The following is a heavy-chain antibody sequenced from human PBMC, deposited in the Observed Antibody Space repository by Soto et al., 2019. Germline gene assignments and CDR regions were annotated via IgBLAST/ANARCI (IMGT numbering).Heavy chain of an antibody. V-gene: IGHV4-59*02. D-gene: IGHD3-22*01. J-gene: IGHJ5*01. CDR1: GGTVSSYY. CDR3: ESEGRYYDSSGYDRWLDP. Sequence: SETLSLTCTVSGGTVSSYYWSLIRQPPGKGLEWIGYIYYSGSTNYNPSLKSRVTISVDTSKNQFSLKLSSGTAADTAVYYCESEGRYYDSSGYDRWLDPWGQGTLVTVFS. CDR2: IYYSGST.